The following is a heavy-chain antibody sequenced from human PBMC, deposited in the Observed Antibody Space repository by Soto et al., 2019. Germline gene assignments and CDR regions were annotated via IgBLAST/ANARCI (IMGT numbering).Heavy chain of an antibody. CDR1: GDSISRGGYS. D-gene: IGHD6-6*01. V-gene: IGHV4-30-2*01. CDR3: ARGSSSYYDYGMDV. CDR2: IYDSGST. Sequence: QLQLQESGSGLVRPSQTLSLTCAVSGDSISRGGYSWTWIRQPPGKALEWIGNIYDSGSTSYNPPLKSRVTISLDRSKNQFSLRLTSVTAADTAVYFCARGSSSYYDYGMDVWGQGTTVTVSS. J-gene: IGHJ6*02.